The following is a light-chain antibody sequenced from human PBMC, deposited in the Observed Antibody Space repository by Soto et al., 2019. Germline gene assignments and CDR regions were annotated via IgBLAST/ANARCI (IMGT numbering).Light chain of an antibody. CDR3: QLYGSPWT. Sequence: EIVLTQSPGTLSLSPGERATLSCWASQSVSGNYIAWYQQKPGQAPRLLVYGASNRATGVPDRFSSSGSGADFTLTISRLEPEDFAVYYCQLYGSPWTFGQGTKVEVK. V-gene: IGKV3-20*01. J-gene: IGKJ1*01. CDR1: QSVSGNY. CDR2: GAS.